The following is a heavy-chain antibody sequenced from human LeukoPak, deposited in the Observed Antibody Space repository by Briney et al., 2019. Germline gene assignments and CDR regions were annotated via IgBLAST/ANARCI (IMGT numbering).Heavy chain of an antibody. D-gene: IGHD6-25*01. CDR2: INHSGST. Sequence: PSETLSLTCAVYGGSFSGYYWSWIRQPPGKGLEWIGEINHSGSTNHNPSLKSRVTISVDTSKNQFSLKLSSVTAADTAVYYCARESGYYYYGMDVWGQGTTVTVSS. CDR1: GGSFSGYY. V-gene: IGHV4-34*01. CDR3: ARESGYYYYGMDV. J-gene: IGHJ6*02.